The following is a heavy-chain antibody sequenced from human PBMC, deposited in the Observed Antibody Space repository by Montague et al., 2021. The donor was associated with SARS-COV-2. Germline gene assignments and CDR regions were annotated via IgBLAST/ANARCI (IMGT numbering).Heavy chain of an antibody. CDR1: GGSISSSIYS. Sequence: SETLSLTCTVSGGSISSSIYSWGWIRQPPGKGLEWIGGIYYSGSTYYNPSLKRRVTISVDTSKNQFSLKLSSVTAADTAVYYCARHLFYCSSTSCNEGRFDPWGQGTLVTVSS. V-gene: IGHV4-39*01. CDR2: IYYSGST. D-gene: IGHD2-2*01. J-gene: IGHJ5*02. CDR3: ARHLFYCSSTSCNEGRFDP.